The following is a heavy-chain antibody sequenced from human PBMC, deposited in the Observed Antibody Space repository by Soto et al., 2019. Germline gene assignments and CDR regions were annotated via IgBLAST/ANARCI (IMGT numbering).Heavy chain of an antibody. V-gene: IGHV3-23*01. CDR3: ARRGPGTYFDY. J-gene: IGHJ4*02. CDR2: ISGSGDST. D-gene: IGHD6-13*01. CDR1: GFTFSSYA. Sequence: EVQLLESGGGLVQPGGSLRLSCAASGFTFSSYAMRCVRQAPGKGLEWVSAISGSGDSTYYTDSVKGRFTISRDKSKNTLYLQMNSLRAEDTAVYYGARRGPGTYFDYWGQGTLVTVSS.